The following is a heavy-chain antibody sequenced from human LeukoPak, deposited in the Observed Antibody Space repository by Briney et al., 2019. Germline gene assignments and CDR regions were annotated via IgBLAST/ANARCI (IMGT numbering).Heavy chain of an antibody. CDR1: GFTFSNAL. J-gene: IGHJ4*02. Sequence: GGSLRLSCAASGFTFSNALMSWVRQAPGKGLEWVGRIKRKTDGGTTDYAAPVKDRFTISRDDPKNTLYLQMNNLKTEDTALYYCASDVDGGNPFDNWGQGTLVTVSS. CDR2: IKRKTDGGTT. CDR3: ASDVDGGNPFDN. V-gene: IGHV3-15*01. D-gene: IGHD4-23*01.